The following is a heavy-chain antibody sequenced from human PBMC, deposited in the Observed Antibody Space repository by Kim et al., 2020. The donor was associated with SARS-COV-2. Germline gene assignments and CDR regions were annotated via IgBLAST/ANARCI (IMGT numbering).Heavy chain of an antibody. Sequence: GGSLRLSCAVTRWSYPNFWMTWVRQAPGKGLEWVASMNQDGYEKYYLDSVKGRFTISSDDARSSQILHLNSLRAEDTAIYYCVRDRTIGWYFWWGQGTLV. CDR1: RWSYPNFW. V-gene: IGHV3-7*01. CDR3: VRDRTIGWYFW. CDR2: MNQDGYEK. J-gene: IGHJ4*02. D-gene: IGHD6-19*01.